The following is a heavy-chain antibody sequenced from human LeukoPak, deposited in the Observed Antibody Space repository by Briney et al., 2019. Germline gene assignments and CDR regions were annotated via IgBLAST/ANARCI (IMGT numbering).Heavy chain of an antibody. CDR2: IYYSGST. CDR1: GGSISSYY. Sequence: PSETLSLTCTVSGGSISSYYWSWIRQPPGKGLEWIGYIYYSGSTNHNPSLKSRVTISVDTSKNQFSLKLSSVTAADTAVYYCARGMAPYAFDIWGQGTMVTVSS. V-gene: IGHV4-59*01. CDR3: ARGMAPYAFDI. J-gene: IGHJ3*02. D-gene: IGHD2-8*01.